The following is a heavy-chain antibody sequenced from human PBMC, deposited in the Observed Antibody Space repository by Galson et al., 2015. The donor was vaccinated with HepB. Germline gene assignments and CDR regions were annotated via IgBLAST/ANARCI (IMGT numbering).Heavy chain of an antibody. CDR1: GFTFSSYS. V-gene: IGHV3-21*01. CDR3: ARGVPQLLVFDYYYYYMDV. J-gene: IGHJ6*03. Sequence: SLRLSCAASGFTFSSYSMNWVRQAPGKGLEWVSSISSSSSYIYYADSVKGRFTISRDNAKNSLYLQMNSLRAEDTAVYYCARGVPQLLVFDYYYYYMDVWGKGTTVTVSS. D-gene: IGHD2-2*01. CDR2: ISSSSSYI.